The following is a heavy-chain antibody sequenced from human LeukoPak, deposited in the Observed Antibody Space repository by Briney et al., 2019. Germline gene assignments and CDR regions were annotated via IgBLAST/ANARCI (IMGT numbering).Heavy chain of an antibody. Sequence: SETLSLTCTVSGGSISSYYWSWIRQPPGKGLEWIGYIYYSGSTNYNPSLKSRVTISVDTSKNQFSLKLSSVTAADTAVYYCARWVGTIFGVVIKRGDDAFDIWGQGTMVTVSS. V-gene: IGHV4-59*01. J-gene: IGHJ3*02. D-gene: IGHD3-3*01. CDR3: ARWVGTIFGVVIKRGDDAFDI. CDR1: GGSISSYY. CDR2: IYYSGST.